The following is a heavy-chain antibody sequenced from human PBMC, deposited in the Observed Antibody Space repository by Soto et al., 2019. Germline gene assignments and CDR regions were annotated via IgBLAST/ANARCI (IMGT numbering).Heavy chain of an antibody. CDR3: SRDKDSSDYGLAH. Sequence: EVQLVESGGGLVQPGESLRVSCAVSGFSVSDTWMNWVRQAPGKGLEWVGRINTGGASDYAAPVRDRFFISRDESQNTLYLQMHGLKSEDTAVYYCSRDKDSSDYGLAHWGQGTLVTVSS. V-gene: IGHV3-15*01. CDR2: INTGGAS. CDR1: GFSVSDTW. D-gene: IGHD4-17*01. J-gene: IGHJ4*02.